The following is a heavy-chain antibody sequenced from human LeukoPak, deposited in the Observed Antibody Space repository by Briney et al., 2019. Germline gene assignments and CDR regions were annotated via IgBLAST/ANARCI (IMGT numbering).Heavy chain of an antibody. J-gene: IGHJ3*02. CDR2: ISYDGSNK. V-gene: IGHV3-30*14. D-gene: IGHD6-19*01. CDR3: ARGLGIAVAQKAFDI. Sequence: PGRSLRLSCAASGFTFSSYAMHWVRQAPGKGLEWVAVISYDGSNKYYADSVKGRFTISRDNSKNTLYLQMNSLRAEDTAVYYCARGLGIAVAQKAFDIWGQGTMVTVSS. CDR1: GFTFSSYA.